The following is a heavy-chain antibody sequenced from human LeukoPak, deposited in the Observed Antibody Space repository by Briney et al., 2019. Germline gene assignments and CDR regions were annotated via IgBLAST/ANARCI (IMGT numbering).Heavy chain of an antibody. V-gene: IGHV4-38-2*02. D-gene: IGHD5-12*01. CDR3: ARESGYTPHRDGP. Sequence: SETLSLTCSVSGYSISSGYYWGWIRQPPGKGLEWIGSIYYSGSTYYNPSLKSRVTISVDTSKNQFSLKLSSVTAADTAVYYCARESGYTPHRDGPWGQGTLVTVSP. J-gene: IGHJ5*02. CDR2: IYYSGST. CDR1: GYSISSGYY.